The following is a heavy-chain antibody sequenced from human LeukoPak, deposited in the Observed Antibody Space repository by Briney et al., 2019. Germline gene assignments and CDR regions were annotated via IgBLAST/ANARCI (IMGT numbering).Heavy chain of an antibody. CDR1: GFTFSSYW. J-gene: IGHJ4*02. CDR2: INSDGSST. V-gene: IGHV3-74*01. D-gene: IGHD6-19*01. CDR3: ARDIKYSSGWYLGY. Sequence: AGSLRLSCAASGFTFSSYWMHWVRQAPGKGLLWVSRINSDGSSTSYADSVKGRFTISRGTAKNTLYLQMNSLRAEDTAVYYCARDIKYSSGWYLGYWGQGTLVTDSS.